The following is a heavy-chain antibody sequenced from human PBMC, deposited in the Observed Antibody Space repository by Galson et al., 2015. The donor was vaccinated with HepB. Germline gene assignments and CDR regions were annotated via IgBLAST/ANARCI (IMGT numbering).Heavy chain of an antibody. D-gene: IGHD1-1*01. CDR1: GFTLSTYW. Sequence: SLRLSCAASGFTLSTYWMSWVRQAPEKGLEWVANIKQDGSEKNYVDSVKGRFTISRDNARNSLYLQMNSLRAEDTAVYYCARTSAGPDSDYWGQGTLVTVSS. V-gene: IGHV3-7*03. CDR2: IKQDGSEK. CDR3: ARTSAGPDSDY. J-gene: IGHJ4*02.